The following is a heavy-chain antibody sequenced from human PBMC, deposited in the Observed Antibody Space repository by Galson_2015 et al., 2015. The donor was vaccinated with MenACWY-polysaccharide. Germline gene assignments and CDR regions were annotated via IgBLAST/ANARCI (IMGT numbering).Heavy chain of an antibody. V-gene: IGHV3-23*01. Sequence: SLRLSCAGSGLTFSSYGMGWVRQAPGKGLEWVSGLSPTTGNTYYADSVRGRFTISRDNSKNTLYLQMDSLIAEDTALYYCAKGAAHYGSGNYYDYWGQGTQVTVSS. J-gene: IGHJ4*02. CDR2: LSPTTGNT. D-gene: IGHD3-10*01. CDR1: GLTFSSYG. CDR3: AKGAAHYGSGNYYDY.